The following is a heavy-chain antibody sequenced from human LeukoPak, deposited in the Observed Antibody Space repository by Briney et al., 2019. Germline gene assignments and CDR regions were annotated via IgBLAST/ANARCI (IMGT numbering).Heavy chain of an antibody. CDR3: AKDSTYYFDNDAFDL. J-gene: IGHJ3*01. D-gene: IGHD3-22*01. CDR2: IRYDGSEK. V-gene: IGHV3-30*02. Sequence: PGGSLRLSCAASGFTFSAYGMHWVRQAPGKGLEWVTFIRYDGSEKFYADSVKGRFTISRDNSKNTLHLQMNSLRPEDTAVYYCAKDSTYYFDNDAFDLWGQGTLVTVSS. CDR1: GFTFSAYG.